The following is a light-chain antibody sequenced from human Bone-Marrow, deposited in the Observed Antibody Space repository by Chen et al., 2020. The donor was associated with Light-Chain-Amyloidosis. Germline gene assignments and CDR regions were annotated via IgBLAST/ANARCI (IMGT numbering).Light chain of an antibody. CDR3: QQYKSYTFT. CDR1: QDIGDW. V-gene: IGKV1-5*03. Sequence: DIRMTQYPSTLSASVGDRVTITCRASQDIGDWLAWFQQKPGRAPNLLIYRASNLESGVPSRFTGSGSGTDFTLTISSLQPDDFATYFCQQYKSYTFTFGPGTKL. J-gene: IGKJ2*01. CDR2: RAS.